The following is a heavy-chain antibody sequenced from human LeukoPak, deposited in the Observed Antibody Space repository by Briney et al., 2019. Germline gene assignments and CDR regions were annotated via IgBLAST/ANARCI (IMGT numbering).Heavy chain of an antibody. CDR1: GGSISSGSYY. CDR3: AREPYSSSWCGYHWFDP. J-gene: IGHJ5*02. V-gene: IGHV4-61*02. D-gene: IGHD6-13*01. Sequence: PSQTLSLTCTVSGGSISSGSYYWSWIRQPAGKGLEWIGRIYTNGSTNYNPSLKSRVTISVDTSKNQFSLKLSSVTAADTAVYYCAREPYSSSWCGYHWFDPWGQGTLVTVSS. CDR2: IYTNGST.